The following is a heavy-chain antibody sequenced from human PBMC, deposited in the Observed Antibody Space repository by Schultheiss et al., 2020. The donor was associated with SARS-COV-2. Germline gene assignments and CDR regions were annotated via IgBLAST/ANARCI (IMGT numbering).Heavy chain of an antibody. CDR1: GGSISSGGYY. V-gene: IGHV4-31*03. CDR3: ARGGRWLQSHFDY. CDR2: IYYSGST. D-gene: IGHD5-24*01. J-gene: IGHJ4*02. Sequence: SETLSLTCTVSGGSISSGGYYWSWIRQHPGKGLEWIGYIYYSGSTYYNPSLKSRVTISVDKSKNQFSLKLSSVTAADTAVYYCARGGRWLQSHFDYWGQGTLVTVSS.